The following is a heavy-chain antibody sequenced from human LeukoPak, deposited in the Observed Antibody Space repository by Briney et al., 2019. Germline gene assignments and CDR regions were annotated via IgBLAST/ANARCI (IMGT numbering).Heavy chain of an antibody. V-gene: IGHV4-34*01. CDR1: GGSFSGYY. Sequence: TSETLSLTCAVYGGSFSGYYWSWIRQPPGKGLEWIGEINHSGSTNYNPSLKSRVTISVDTSKNQFSLKLSSVTAADTAVYYCARGYGGKPDCWGQGTLVTVSS. CDR3: ARGYGGKPDC. D-gene: IGHD4-23*01. CDR2: INHSGST. J-gene: IGHJ4*02.